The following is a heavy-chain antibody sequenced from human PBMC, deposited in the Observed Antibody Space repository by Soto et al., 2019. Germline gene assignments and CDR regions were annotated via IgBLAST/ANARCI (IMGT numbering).Heavy chain of an antibody. V-gene: IGHV3-48*01. CDR2: ISSSSSTI. CDR3: AKLRFLEWLPNFDY. CDR1: GFTFSSYS. J-gene: IGHJ4*02. Sequence: GGSLRLSCAASGFTFSSYSMNWVRQAPGKGLEWVSYISSSSSTIYYADSVKGRFTISRDNAKNSLYLQMNSLRAEDTAVYYCAKLRFLEWLPNFDYWGQGTLVTVSS. D-gene: IGHD3-3*01.